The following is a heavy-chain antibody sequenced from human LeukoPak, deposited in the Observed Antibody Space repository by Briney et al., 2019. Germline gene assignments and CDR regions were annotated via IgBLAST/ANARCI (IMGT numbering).Heavy chain of an antibody. J-gene: IGHJ6*02. CDR3: ARPRCSGGSCFSGMDV. Sequence: GESLKISCKGSGYSFTSYWIGWVRQMPGKGLEWMGIIYPGDSDTRYSPSFQGQVTISADKSISTAYLQWSSLKASDTAMYYCARPRCSGGSCFSGMDVRGQGTTVTVSS. V-gene: IGHV5-51*01. D-gene: IGHD2-15*01. CDR1: GYSFTSYW. CDR2: IYPGDSDT.